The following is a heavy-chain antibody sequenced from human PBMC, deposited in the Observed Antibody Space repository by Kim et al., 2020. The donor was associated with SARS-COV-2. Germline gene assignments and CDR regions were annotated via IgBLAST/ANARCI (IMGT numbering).Heavy chain of an antibody. J-gene: IGHJ4*02. Sequence: GSAHKCQGRVTMTRNTSISTAYMELSSLGSEDTAVYYCARAYGDYPFDYWGQGTLVTVSS. CDR3: ARAYGDYPFDY. D-gene: IGHD4-17*01. V-gene: IGHV1-8*01.